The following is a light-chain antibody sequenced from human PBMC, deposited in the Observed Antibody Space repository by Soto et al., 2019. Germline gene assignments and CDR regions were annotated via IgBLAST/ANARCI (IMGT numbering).Light chain of an antibody. Sequence: IQLTQSPSSLSASVGARVPITCRASQGISSYLAWYQQNPGKAPKLLIYAASTLQSGVPSRFSGSGSGTDFTLSISSLQPEDFATYFCQQIYSAPLTFGGGTKVDI. J-gene: IGKJ4*01. CDR1: QGISSY. V-gene: IGKV1-9*01. CDR2: AAS. CDR3: QQIYSAPLT.